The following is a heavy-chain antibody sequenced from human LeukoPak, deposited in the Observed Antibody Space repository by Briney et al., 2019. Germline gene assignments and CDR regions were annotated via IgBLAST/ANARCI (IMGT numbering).Heavy chain of an antibody. D-gene: IGHD3-10*01. CDR2: INTNTGNP. J-gene: IGHJ5*02. V-gene: IGHV7-4-1*02. Sequence: ASVNVSCKASGYTFTSYAMNWVRQAPGQGLEWMGGINTNTGNPTYAQGFTGRFVFSLDTSVSTAYLQISSLKAEDTAVYYCARKGDITMVRDPSDWFDPWGQGTLVTVSS. CDR1: GYTFTSYA. CDR3: ARKGDITMVRDPSDWFDP.